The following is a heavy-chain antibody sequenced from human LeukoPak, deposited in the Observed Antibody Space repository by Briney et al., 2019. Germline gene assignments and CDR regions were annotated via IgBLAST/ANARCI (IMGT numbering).Heavy chain of an antibody. CDR1: GGPLSSHY. CDR2: IYYSGST. CDR3: ARDPGYYSSSSNRYYYYGMDV. Sequence: RSSEALSLPFNVSGGPLSSHYLSWVRQPPGKGLEWIGYIYYSGSTNYNPSLKSRVTISVDTSKNQFSLKLSSVTAADTAVYYCARDPGYYSSSSNRYYYYGMDVWGQGTTVTVSS. J-gene: IGHJ6*02. V-gene: IGHV4-59*11. D-gene: IGHD6-13*01.